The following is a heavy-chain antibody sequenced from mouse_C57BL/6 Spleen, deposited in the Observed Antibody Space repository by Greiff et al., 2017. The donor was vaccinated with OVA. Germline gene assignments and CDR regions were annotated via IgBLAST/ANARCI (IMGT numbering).Heavy chain of an antibody. J-gene: IGHJ4*01. CDR3: ARLLRSRMDY. CDR1: GYSFTSYW. Sequence: VQLQQPGAELVRPGTSVKLSCKASGYSFTSYWMHWVKQRPGQGLEWIGVIDPSDSYTNYNQKFKGKATLTVDTSSSTAYMQLSRLTSEDSAVYYCARLLRSRMDYWGQGTSVTVSS. CDR2: IDPSDSYT. V-gene: IGHV1-59*01. D-gene: IGHD2-1*01.